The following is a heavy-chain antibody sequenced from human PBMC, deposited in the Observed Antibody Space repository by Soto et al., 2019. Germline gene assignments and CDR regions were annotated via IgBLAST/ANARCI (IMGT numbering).Heavy chain of an antibody. CDR3: AXARGSLRFLEWHYYFDY. D-gene: IGHD3-3*01. J-gene: IGHJ4*02. V-gene: IGHV1-18*01. Sequence: GASVQVSCKASGYTFTSYGISWVRQAPGQGLEWMGWISAYNGNTNYAQKLQGRVTMTTDTSTSTAYMELRSLRSDDTAVYYCAXARGSLRFLEWHYYFDYWGQGTLVTVSS. CDR1: GYTFTSYG. CDR2: ISAYNGNT.